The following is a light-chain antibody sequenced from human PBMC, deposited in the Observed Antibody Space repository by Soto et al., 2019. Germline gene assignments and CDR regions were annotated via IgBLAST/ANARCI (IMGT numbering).Light chain of an antibody. CDR2: CNN. Sequence: QPVLTQPPSASGTPGQRVTISCSGGSSNIGSKNVNWYQQLPGMAPKLLIYCNNQRPSGVPDRFSGSKSGTSASLAISGLQSEDEADYYCAAWDDSLNVHVVFGGGTKLNVL. J-gene: IGLJ2*01. CDR3: AAWDDSLNVHVV. V-gene: IGLV1-44*01. CDR1: SSNIGSKN.